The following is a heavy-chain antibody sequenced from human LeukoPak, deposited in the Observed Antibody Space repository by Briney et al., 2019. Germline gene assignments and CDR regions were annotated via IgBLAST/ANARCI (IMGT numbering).Heavy chain of an antibody. CDR3: ARGAYYYDSSGYLDY. CDR1: EFTLRNYW. Sequence: PGGSLRLSCAASEFTLRNYWMSWVRQAPGKGLEWVSSISSSSSYIYYADSVKGRFTISRDNAKNSLYLQMNSLRAEDTAVYYCARGAYYYDSSGYLDYWGQGTLVTVSS. J-gene: IGHJ4*02. D-gene: IGHD3-22*01. V-gene: IGHV3-21*01. CDR2: ISSSSSYI.